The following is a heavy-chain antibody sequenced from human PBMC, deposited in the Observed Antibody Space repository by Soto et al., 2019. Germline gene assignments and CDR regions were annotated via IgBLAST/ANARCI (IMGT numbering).Heavy chain of an antibody. CDR3: ARETYSSGWYYWFDP. Sequence: PSETLSLTCVVSGGSISSTNWWTWIRQPPGKGLEWIGYIYYSGSTNYNPSLKSRVTISLDTSKNQFSLRLSSVTAADTAVYYCARETYSSGWYYWFDPWGQGTLVTVSS. CDR2: IYYSGST. CDR1: GGSISSTNW. J-gene: IGHJ5*02. D-gene: IGHD6-19*01. V-gene: IGHV4-4*02.